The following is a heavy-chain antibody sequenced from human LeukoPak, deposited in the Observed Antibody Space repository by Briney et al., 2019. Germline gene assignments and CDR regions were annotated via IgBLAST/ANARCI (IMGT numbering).Heavy chain of an antibody. D-gene: IGHD3-10*01. CDR1: GGTFSSYA. CDR3: AREPMVRGVPGAFDI. Sequence: SVKVSCMASGGTFSSYAISWVRQAPGQGLEWMGRIIPILGIANYAQKFQGRGTITADKFTSTGYMELSSLRSEHTAVYYCAREPMVRGVPGAFDIWGQGTMVTVSS. J-gene: IGHJ3*02. CDR2: IIPILGIA. V-gene: IGHV1-69*04.